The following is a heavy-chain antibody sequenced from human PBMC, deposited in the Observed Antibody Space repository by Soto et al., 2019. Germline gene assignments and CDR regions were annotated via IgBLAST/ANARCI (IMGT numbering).Heavy chain of an antibody. D-gene: IGHD3-9*01. CDR1: GGTFSSYG. J-gene: IGHJ4*02. CDR3: TRYYDILTGYFAS. V-gene: IGHV1-69*17. Sequence: QVHLVQSETEVKKPGSSVKVSCKASGGTFSSYGISWVRLVPGQGLEWMGGIMPVFGIVNYAQKFQGRVRLSADKSTSTAYMELSSLRSDDTAVYYCTRYYDILTGYFASWGQGTLVTVSS. CDR2: IMPVFGIV.